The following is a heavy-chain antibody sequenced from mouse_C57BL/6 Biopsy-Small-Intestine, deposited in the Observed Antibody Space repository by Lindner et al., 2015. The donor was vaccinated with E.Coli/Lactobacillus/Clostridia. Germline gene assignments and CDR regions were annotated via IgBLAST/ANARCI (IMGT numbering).Heavy chain of an antibody. CDR3: ARFPYYSDPYAMDY. CDR1: GYRISGSW. V-gene: IGHV1-9*01. Sequence: VQLQESGAEVMKPGASVKPSCKATGYRISGSWIEWVKERPGHGLEWIGEILPGSGSTNYNEKFKDKATFTADASSNTAYMQLSSLTTEDSAIYYCARFPYYSDPYAMDYWGQGTSVTVSS. CDR2: ILPGSGST. J-gene: IGHJ4*01. D-gene: IGHD2-12*01.